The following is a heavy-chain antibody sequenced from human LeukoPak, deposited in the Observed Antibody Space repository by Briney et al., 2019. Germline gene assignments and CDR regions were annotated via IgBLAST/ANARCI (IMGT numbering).Heavy chain of an antibody. J-gene: IGHJ4*02. CDR2: INPNSGGT. V-gene: IGHV1-2*02. D-gene: IGHD3-16*01. Sequence: ASVKVSCKASGYTFTGYYMHWVRQAPGQGLEWMGWINPNSGGTNYAQKFQGRVTMTRDASISAAYMELSRLTSDDTAVYYCARVRVGEDLDYWGQGTLVTISS. CDR3: ARVRVGEDLDY. CDR1: GYTFTGYY.